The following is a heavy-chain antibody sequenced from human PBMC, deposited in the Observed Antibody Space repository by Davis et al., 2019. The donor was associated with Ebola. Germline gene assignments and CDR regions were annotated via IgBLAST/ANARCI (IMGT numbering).Heavy chain of an antibody. CDR2: ISSSGSTI. CDR3: ARMRGKTWFDP. CDR1: GFTFSSYA. D-gene: IGHD3-10*01. J-gene: IGHJ5*02. Sequence: PWGSLRLSCAASGFTFSSYAMSWVRQAPGKGLEWASYISSSGSTIYYADSVKGRFTISRDNAKNSLYLQMNSLRAEDTALYYCARMRGKTWFDPWGQGTLVTVSS. V-gene: IGHV3-48*04.